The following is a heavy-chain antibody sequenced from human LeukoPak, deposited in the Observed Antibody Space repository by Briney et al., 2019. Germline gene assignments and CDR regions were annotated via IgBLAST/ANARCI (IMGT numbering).Heavy chain of an antibody. J-gene: IGHJ3*02. CDR2: IYTSGST. CDR1: GGSISSYY. Sequence: SETLSLTCTVSGGSISSYYWSWIRQPAGKGLEWIGRIYTSGSTNYNPSLKSRVTMSVDTSKNQFSLKLSSVTAADTAVYYCARQGRMIAIFGVVTYEGTDAFDIWGQGTMVTVSS. V-gene: IGHV4-4*07. D-gene: IGHD3-3*01. CDR3: ARQGRMIAIFGVVTYEGTDAFDI.